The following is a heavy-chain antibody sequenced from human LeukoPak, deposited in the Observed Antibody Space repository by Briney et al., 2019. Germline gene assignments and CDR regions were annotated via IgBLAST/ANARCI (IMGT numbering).Heavy chain of an antibody. CDR1: GFTFSSYA. Sequence: GGSLRLSCAASGFTFSSYAMHWVRQAPGKGLEWVAVISYDGSNKYYADSVKGRFTISRDNSKSTLYLQMNSLRAEDTAVYYCARDRHADYGSGSYYFDYWGQGTLVTVSS. D-gene: IGHD3-10*01. CDR3: ARDRHADYGSGSYYFDY. J-gene: IGHJ4*02. CDR2: ISYDGSNK. V-gene: IGHV3-30-3*01.